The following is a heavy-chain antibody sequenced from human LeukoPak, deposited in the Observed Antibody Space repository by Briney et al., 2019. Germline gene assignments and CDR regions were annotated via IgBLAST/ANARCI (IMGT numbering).Heavy chain of an antibody. CDR2: ISSSGSTI. Sequence: GGSLRLSCAASGLTFSSYEMNWVRQAPGKGLEWVSYISSSGSTIYYADSVKGRFTISRDNAKNSLYLQMNSLRAEDTAVYYCASRYSSSWRSTGVFDYWGQGTLVTVSS. CDR3: ASRYSSSWRSTGVFDY. D-gene: IGHD6-13*01. J-gene: IGHJ4*02. CDR1: GLTFSSYE. V-gene: IGHV3-48*03.